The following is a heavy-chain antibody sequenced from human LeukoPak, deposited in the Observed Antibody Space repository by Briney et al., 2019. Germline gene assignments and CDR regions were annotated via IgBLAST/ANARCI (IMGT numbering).Heavy chain of an antibody. D-gene: IGHD1-26*01. J-gene: IGHJ4*02. Sequence: PSETLSLTCTVSGGSISTYYWSWIRQPPGKGLEWIGYIYHSGSTKYNPSLKSRVTISVDTSKNQFSLKLSSVTPEDTAVYYCAREYPVMVGATGSSDYWGQGTLVTVSS. CDR1: GGSISTYY. V-gene: IGHV4-59*12. CDR2: IYHSGST. CDR3: AREYPVMVGATGSSDY.